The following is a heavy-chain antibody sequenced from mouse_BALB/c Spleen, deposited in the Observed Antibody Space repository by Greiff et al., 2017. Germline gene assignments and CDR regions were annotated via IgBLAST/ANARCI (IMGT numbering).Heavy chain of an antibody. V-gene: IGHV1S135*01. D-gene: IGHD2-1*01. CDR3: ARRAYGNPYYYAMDY. Sequence: LVESGPELVKPGASVKVSCKASGYAFTSYNMYWVKQSHGKSLEWIGYIDPYNGGTSYNQKFKGKATLTVDKSSSTAYMHLNSLTSEDSAVYYCARRAYGNPYYYAMDYWGQGTSVTVAS. CDR2: IDPYNGGT. J-gene: IGHJ4*01. CDR1: GYAFTSYN.